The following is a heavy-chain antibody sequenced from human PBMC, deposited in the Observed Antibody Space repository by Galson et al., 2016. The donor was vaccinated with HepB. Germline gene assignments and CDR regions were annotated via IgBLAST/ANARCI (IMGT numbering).Heavy chain of an antibody. CDR3: AKVLSVTRDYWYGMDV. D-gene: IGHD4-17*01. CDR1: GFSFSTYP. CDR2: ISGSGDRT. V-gene: IGHV3-23*01. Sequence: SLRLSCAASGFSFSTYPMIWVRQAPGRGLEGVSSISGSGDRTYYADSVKGRFTISRDNAKNMLYLQMDSLGVEDTAVFYCAKVLSVTRDYWYGMDVGGRGTTVTV. J-gene: IGHJ6*04.